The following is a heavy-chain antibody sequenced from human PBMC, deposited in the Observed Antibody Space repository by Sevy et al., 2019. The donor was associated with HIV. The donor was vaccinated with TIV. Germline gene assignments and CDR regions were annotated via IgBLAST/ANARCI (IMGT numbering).Heavy chain of an antibody. CDR1: GFTFSNYW. Sequence: GGSLRLSCAASGFTFSNYWMSWVRQAPGKGLEWVANIKQGGSEKYYVDSVKGRFTISRDNAKNSLYLQMNSLRVEDMAVYYCARGGDDGAFDIWGQGTMVTVSS. D-gene: IGHD2-21*02. CDR2: IKQGGSEK. J-gene: IGHJ3*02. V-gene: IGHV3-7*01. CDR3: ARGGDDGAFDI.